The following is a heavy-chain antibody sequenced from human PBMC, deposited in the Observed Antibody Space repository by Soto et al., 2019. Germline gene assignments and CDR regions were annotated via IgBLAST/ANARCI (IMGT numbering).Heavy chain of an antibody. D-gene: IGHD1-26*01. Sequence: QVQLVQSGAEVKKPGSSVTVSCKASGGTFRSYTISWVRQAPGQGLEWMAGISPIFGTPIYAQKFQDRVTITADDSTMTEYMDMNRVTSEDTAVYYCARDVVGSRLSLDYWGQGALVIISS. J-gene: IGHJ4*02. CDR3: ARDVVGSRLSLDY. V-gene: IGHV1-69*01. CDR2: ISPIFGTP. CDR1: GGTFRSYT.